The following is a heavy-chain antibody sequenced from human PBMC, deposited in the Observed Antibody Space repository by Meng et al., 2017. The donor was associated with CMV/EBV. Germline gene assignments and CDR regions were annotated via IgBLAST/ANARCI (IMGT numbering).Heavy chain of an antibody. Sequence: GESLKISCAVSGFTFSHYEMTWVRQAPGKGLEWICFISSNGRTMYYADSVRGRFAISRDNAKNSLFLQMNDLTAGDTAVYYCARLAGCSSTTCQERDAFDIWGQGTMVTVSS. J-gene: IGHJ3*02. V-gene: IGHV3-48*03. CDR1: GFTFSHYE. D-gene: IGHD2/OR15-2a*01. CDR3: ARLAGCSSTTCQERDAFDI. CDR2: ISSNGRTM.